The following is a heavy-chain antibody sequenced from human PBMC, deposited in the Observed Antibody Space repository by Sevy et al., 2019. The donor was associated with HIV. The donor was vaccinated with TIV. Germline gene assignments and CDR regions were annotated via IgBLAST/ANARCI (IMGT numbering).Heavy chain of an antibody. J-gene: IGHJ5*02. CDR2: IYYSGST. D-gene: IGHD3-10*01. V-gene: IGHV4-30-4*01. CDR3: ASRPAPGCYYGSGSRNWFDP. Sequence: SETLSLTCTVSGGSISSGDYYWSWIRQPPGKGLEWIGYIYYSGSTYYNPSLKSRVTISVDTSKNQFSLKLSSVTAADTAVYYCASRPAPGCYYGSGSRNWFDPWGQGTLVTVSS. CDR1: GGSISSGDYY.